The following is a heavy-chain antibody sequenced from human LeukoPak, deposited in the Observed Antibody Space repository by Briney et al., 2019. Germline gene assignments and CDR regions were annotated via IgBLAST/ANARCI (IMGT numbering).Heavy chain of an antibody. J-gene: IGHJ4*02. Sequence: GGSLRLSCAASGFTFSSNWMHWVRQAPGKGLVWDSRINEDGSTTNYADSVKGRSTIFRDNAKNTLYLQMNSLRAEDTAVYYCVRDLGGRSGHWGQGTLVTVSS. V-gene: IGHV3-74*01. CDR3: VRDLGGRSGH. D-gene: IGHD1-26*01. CDR1: GFTFSSNW. CDR2: INEDGSTT.